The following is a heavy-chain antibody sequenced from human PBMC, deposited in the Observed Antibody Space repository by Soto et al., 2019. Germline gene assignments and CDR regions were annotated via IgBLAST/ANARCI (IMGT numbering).Heavy chain of an antibody. CDR3: ARGLRITIFGVQAPPYYYYYGMDV. Sequence: GASVKVSCTASGGTFSSYAISWVRQAPGQGLEWMGGIIPIFGTANYAQKFQGRVTITADESTSTAYMELSSLRSEDTAVYYCARGLRITIFGVQAPPYYYYYGMDVWGQGTTVTVSS. J-gene: IGHJ6*02. D-gene: IGHD3-3*01. CDR2: IIPIFGTA. CDR1: GGTFSSYA. V-gene: IGHV1-69*13.